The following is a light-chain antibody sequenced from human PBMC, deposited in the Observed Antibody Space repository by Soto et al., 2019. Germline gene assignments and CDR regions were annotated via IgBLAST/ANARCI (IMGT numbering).Light chain of an antibody. V-gene: IGLV2-8*01. J-gene: IGLJ2*01. CDR3: SSYAGSNNPVV. CDR1: SSDVGGYNY. CDR2: EVS. Sequence: QSALTQPPSASGSPGQSVTISCTGTSSDVGGYNYVSWYQQHPGKAPKFMIFEVSRRPSGVPDRFSASKSGNTASLTVSGLQADDEADYYCSSYAGSNNPVVFGGGTKLTVL.